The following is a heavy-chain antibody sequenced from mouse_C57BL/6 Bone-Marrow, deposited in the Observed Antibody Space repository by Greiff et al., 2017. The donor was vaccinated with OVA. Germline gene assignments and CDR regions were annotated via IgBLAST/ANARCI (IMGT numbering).Heavy chain of an antibody. CDR3: ARHKTTVVATDAMDY. CDR1: GFTFSDYY. D-gene: IGHD1-1*01. CDR2: ISNGGGST. V-gene: IGHV5-12*01. Sequence: EVNVVESGGGLVQPGGSLKLSCAASGFTFSDYYMYWVRQTPEKRLEWVAYISNGGGSTYYPDTVKGRFTISRDNAKNTLYLQMSRLKSEDTAMYYCARHKTTVVATDAMDYWGQGTSVTVSS. J-gene: IGHJ4*01.